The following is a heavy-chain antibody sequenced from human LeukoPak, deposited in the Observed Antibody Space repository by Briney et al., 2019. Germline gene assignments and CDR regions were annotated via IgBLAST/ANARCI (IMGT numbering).Heavy chain of an antibody. CDR1: GYTFSDYA. CDR3: ARGSTSDWPLDH. J-gene: IGHJ4*02. V-gene: IGHV1-3*01. CDR2: IDAGSGDT. D-gene: IGHD2-2*01. Sequence: ASVTVSFTASGYTFSDYAMHWVRQAPGQRFEWMGWIDAGSGDTRYSQKFQGRVTITRDTSASTAYIELRSLRSEDTAMYYCARGSTSDWPLDHWGQETLVTTSS.